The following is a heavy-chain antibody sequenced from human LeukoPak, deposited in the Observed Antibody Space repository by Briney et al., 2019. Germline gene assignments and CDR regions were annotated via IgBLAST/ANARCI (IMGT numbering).Heavy chain of an antibody. D-gene: IGHD1-14*01. Sequence: ASVKVSCKASGYIFTAYYMHWVRQAPGQGLEWMGWINPNNGGTNYAQKFQGRVTMTRDTSISTAYMELRRLRSDDTAVYYCARAEQNSTGYFDYWGQGTLVTVSS. CDR3: ARAEQNSTGYFDY. CDR2: INPNNGGT. CDR1: GYIFTAYY. V-gene: IGHV1-2*02. J-gene: IGHJ4*02.